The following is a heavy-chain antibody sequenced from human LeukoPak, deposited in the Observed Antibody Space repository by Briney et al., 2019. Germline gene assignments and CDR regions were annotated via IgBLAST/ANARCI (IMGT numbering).Heavy chain of an antibody. Sequence: SETLSLTCAVYGESITAYYWTWIHQPPGKRLEWIGEVRHSGSTNYNPSLKSRVTMSVDMSKNQFSLKLNSVTAADTAVYYCAGATATGTGRAFHYWAQGNLVPVSS. CDR3: AGATATGTGRAFHY. J-gene: IGHJ4*02. CDR1: GESITAYY. D-gene: IGHD3-10*01. V-gene: IGHV4-34*01. CDR2: VRHSGST.